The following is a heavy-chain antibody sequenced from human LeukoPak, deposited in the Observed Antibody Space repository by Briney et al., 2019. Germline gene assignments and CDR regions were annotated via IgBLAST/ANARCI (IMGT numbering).Heavy chain of an antibody. CDR1: GFTFSSYG. CDR2: ISYDGSNK. CDR3: AKESSPDYDSSGYYFDY. V-gene: IGHV3-30*18. Sequence: GRSLRLSCAASGFTFSSYGMHWVGHAPGKGLEGVAVISYDGSNKYYADSVKGRFTISRDNSKNTLYLQMNSLRAEDTAVYYCAKESSPDYDSSGYYFDYWGQGTLVTVSS. J-gene: IGHJ4*02. D-gene: IGHD3-22*01.